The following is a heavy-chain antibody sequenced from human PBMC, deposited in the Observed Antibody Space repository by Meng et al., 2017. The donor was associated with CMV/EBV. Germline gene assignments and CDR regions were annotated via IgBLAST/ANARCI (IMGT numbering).Heavy chain of an antibody. V-gene: IGHV1-2*02. CDR2: INPNSGGT. CDR1: GYTFTGYY. J-gene: IGHJ4*02. CDR3: ASGYDSGWYFDY. D-gene: IGHD5-12*01. Sequence: GGSLRLSCKASGYTFTGYYMHWVRQAPGQGLEWMGWINPNSGGTNYAQKFQGRVTMTRDTSISTAYMELSRLRSDDTAVYYCASGYDSGWYFDYRGQGTLVTVSS.